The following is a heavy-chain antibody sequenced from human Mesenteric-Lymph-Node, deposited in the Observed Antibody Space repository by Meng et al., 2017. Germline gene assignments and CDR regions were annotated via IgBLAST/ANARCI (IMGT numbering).Heavy chain of an antibody. D-gene: IGHD3-22*01. CDR2: ISSSSSYI. J-gene: IGHJ6*02. Sequence: GESLKISCAASGFTFSSYSMNWVRQAPGKGLEWVSSISSSSSYIYYADSVKGRFTISRDNAKNSLYLQMNSLRAEDTAVYYCAKDPWYYYDTSGSGLKSYGMDVWGQGTTVTVSS. CDR1: GFTFSSYS. CDR3: AKDPWYYYDTSGSGLKSYGMDV. V-gene: IGHV3-21*01.